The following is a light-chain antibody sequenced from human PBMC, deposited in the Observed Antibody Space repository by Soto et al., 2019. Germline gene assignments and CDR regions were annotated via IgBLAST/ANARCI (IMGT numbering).Light chain of an antibody. Sequence: QSALTQPASVSGSPGQSITISCTGTSSDDGGYNYVSWYQQHPGKAPKLMIYDVSNRPSGVSNRFSGSKSGNTASLTISGLQAEDEADYYCSLYTSSSTPHVVFGGGTKLTVL. CDR1: SSDDGGYNY. V-gene: IGLV2-14*01. J-gene: IGLJ2*01. CDR2: DVS. CDR3: SLYTSSSTPHVV.